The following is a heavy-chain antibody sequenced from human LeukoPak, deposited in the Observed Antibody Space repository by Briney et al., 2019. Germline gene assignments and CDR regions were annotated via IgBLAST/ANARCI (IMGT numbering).Heavy chain of an antibody. V-gene: IGHV3-53*01. D-gene: IGHD4-23*01. Sequence: PGGSLRLSCAASGFTVSNNYMSWVRQAPGKGLEWVSVIYSGGSTYYADSVKGRFTISRDNSKNTLYLQMNSLRAEDTAVYYCARGLSVVTRFRWAFDIWGQGTMVTVSS. CDR2: IYSGGST. CDR1: GFTVSNNY. J-gene: IGHJ3*02. CDR3: ARGLSVVTRFRWAFDI.